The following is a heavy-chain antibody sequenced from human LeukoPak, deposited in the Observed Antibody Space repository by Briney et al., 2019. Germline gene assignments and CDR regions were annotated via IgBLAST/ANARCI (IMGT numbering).Heavy chain of an antibody. V-gene: IGHV4-4*02. J-gene: IGHJ3*02. CDR3: ARVTMIVVAKGGLRAFDI. D-gene: IGHD3-22*01. Sequence: SETLSLTCAVSGGSISSSNWWSWVRQPPGKGLEWIGEIYHSGSTNYNPSLKSRVTISVGKSKNQFSLKLSSVTAADTAVYYCARVTMIVVAKGGLRAFDIWGQGTMVTVSS. CDR1: GGSISSSNW. CDR2: IYHSGST.